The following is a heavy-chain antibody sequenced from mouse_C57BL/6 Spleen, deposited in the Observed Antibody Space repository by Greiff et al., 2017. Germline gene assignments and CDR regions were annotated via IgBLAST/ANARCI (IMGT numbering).Heavy chain of an antibody. CDR3: ARGGYGRVYYFDY. CDR2: IYPGDGDT. Sequence: VQLQQSGPELVKPGASVKISCKASGYAFSSSWMNWVKQRPGKGLEWIGRIYPGDGDTNYNGKFKGKATLTADKSSSTAYMQLSSLTSEDSAVYFCARGGYGRVYYFDYWGQGTTLTVSS. D-gene: IGHD2-2*01. J-gene: IGHJ2*01. CDR1: GYAFSSSW. V-gene: IGHV1-82*01.